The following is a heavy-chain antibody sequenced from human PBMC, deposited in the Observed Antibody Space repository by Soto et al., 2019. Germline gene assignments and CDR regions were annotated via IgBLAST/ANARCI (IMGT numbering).Heavy chain of an antibody. Sequence: QVQLVESGGGVVQPGRSLRLSCAASGFTFSRYGMHWVRQAPGKGLEWVAVISYDGSNKYYADSVKGRFTISRDNSKNPLYLQMNRLRAEDTAVYYCATLWGVRGVIINAPDLYYYYYMDVWGKGTTVTVSS. CDR2: ISYDGSNK. J-gene: IGHJ6*03. D-gene: IGHD3-10*01. V-gene: IGHV3-30*03. CDR1: GFTFSRYG. CDR3: ATLWGVRGVIINAPDLYYYYYMDV.